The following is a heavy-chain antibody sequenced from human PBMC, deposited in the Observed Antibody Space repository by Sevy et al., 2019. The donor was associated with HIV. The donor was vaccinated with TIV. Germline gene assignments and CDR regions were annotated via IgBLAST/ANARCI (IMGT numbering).Heavy chain of an antibody. J-gene: IGHJ6*02. D-gene: IGHD2-2*03. Sequence: ASVKVSCKASGYTFTGYYMHWVRQAPGQGLEWMGWINPNSGGTNYAQKFQGRVTMTRDTSISTAYMELSRLRSDDTAVYYCASVRVGYCSSTSCRSYYYYGMDVWCQGTTVTVSS. CDR3: ASVRVGYCSSTSCRSYYYYGMDV. V-gene: IGHV1-2*02. CDR2: INPNSGGT. CDR1: GYTFTGYY.